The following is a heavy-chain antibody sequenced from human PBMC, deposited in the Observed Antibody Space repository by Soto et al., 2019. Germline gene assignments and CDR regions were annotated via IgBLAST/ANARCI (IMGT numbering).Heavy chain of an antibody. J-gene: IGHJ3*02. V-gene: IGHV1-24*01. CDR2: FDPEDGET. Sequence: AKVSCEASGYTLTELSMHWVRQAPGKGLEWMGGFDPEDGETIYAQKFQGRVTMTEDTSTDTAYVELSSLRSEDTAVYYCAPTVNVDAFDIWGQGTMVTVSS. D-gene: IGHD2-15*01. CDR3: APTVNVDAFDI. CDR1: GYTLTELS.